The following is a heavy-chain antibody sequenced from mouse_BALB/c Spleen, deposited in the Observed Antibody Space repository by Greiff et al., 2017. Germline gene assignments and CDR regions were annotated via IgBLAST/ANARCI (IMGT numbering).Heavy chain of an antibody. CDR3: ARAFQPGAMEY. V-gene: IGHV1-67*01. CDR1: GYTFTDYA. CDR2: ISIYYDNT. J-gene: IGHJ4*01. D-gene: IGHD6-1*01. Sequence: VQLQESGPELVRPGESVKISCKGSGYTFTDYAMHWVKQSHAKSLEWIGVISIYYDNTNYNQKFKGKATMTVDKSSSTAYMELARLTSEDSAIDYCARAFQPGAMEYWDQGTSVTVAA.